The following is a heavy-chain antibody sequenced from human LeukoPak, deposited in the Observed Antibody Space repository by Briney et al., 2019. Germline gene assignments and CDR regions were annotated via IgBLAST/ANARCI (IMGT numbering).Heavy chain of an antibody. CDR1: GGSVSSGSYY. Sequence: PSETLSLTCTVSGGSVSSGSYYWSWIRQPPGKGLEWIGYIYYSGSTNYNPSLKSRVTISVDTSKNQFSLKLSSVTAADTAVYYCASSNYYDSSGHDYWGQGTLVTVSS. CDR3: ASSNYYDSSGHDY. J-gene: IGHJ4*02. D-gene: IGHD3-22*01. V-gene: IGHV4-61*01. CDR2: IYYSGST.